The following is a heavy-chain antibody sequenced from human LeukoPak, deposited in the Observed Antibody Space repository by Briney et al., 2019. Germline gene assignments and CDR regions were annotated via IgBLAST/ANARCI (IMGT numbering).Heavy chain of an antibody. J-gene: IGHJ5*02. CDR2: IRSKAYGGTT. D-gene: IGHD1-26*01. Sequence: SLRLSCTASGFTFGDYAMSWFRQAPGKGLEWVGFIRSKAYGGTTEYAASVKGRFTISRDDSKSIAYLQMNSLKTEDTAVYYCTRDTTRGGSYYFWFDPWGQGTLVTVSS. CDR1: GFTFGDYA. CDR3: TRDTTRGGSYYFWFDP. V-gene: IGHV3-49*03.